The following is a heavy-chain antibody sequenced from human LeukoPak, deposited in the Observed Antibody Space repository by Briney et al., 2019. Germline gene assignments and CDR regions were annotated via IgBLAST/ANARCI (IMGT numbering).Heavy chain of an antibody. CDR1: GFTFTSHW. Sequence: GRSLRLSCAASGFTFTSHWMHWVRQAPGKGLVWVSNINNDGTFTSYADSVKGRFTISRDNVMNTLYLQMNSLRAEDTAVYYCVRGDWGSGHWGQGTLVTVSS. CDR3: VRGDWGSGH. V-gene: IGHV3-74*01. D-gene: IGHD7-27*01. J-gene: IGHJ4*02. CDR2: INNDGTFT.